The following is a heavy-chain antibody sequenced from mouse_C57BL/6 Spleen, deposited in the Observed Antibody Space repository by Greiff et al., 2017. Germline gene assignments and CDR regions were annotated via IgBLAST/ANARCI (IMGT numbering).Heavy chain of an antibody. CDR1: GYSITSGYY. D-gene: IGHD2-4*01. CDR2: ISYDGSN. V-gene: IGHV3-6*01. Sequence: EVQLVESGPGLVKPSQSLSLTCSVTGYSITSGYYWNWIRQFPGNKLEWMGYISYDGSNNYNPSLKNRISITRDTSKNQFFLKLNSVTTEDTATYYGARDLYYDYDGPFAYWGQGTLVTVSA. CDR3: ARDLYYDYDGPFAY. J-gene: IGHJ3*01.